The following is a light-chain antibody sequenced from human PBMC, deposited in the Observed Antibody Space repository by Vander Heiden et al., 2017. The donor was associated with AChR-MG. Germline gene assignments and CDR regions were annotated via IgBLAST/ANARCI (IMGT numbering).Light chain of an antibody. CDR1: QSVNSH. Sequence: EIVLTQSPATLSLSPGEGATLSCGASQSVNSHLAWYQQRPGQAPRLLIYDASNRATGIPARFSGSGSGTDFTLTISSLEPEDFAVYYCHHRRGTFGGGTKVEIK. V-gene: IGKV3-11*01. CDR3: HHRRGT. J-gene: IGKJ4*01. CDR2: DAS.